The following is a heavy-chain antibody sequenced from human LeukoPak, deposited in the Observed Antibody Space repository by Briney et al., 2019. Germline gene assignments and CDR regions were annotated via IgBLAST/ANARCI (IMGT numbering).Heavy chain of an antibody. Sequence: GGSPRLSCAVSGFSVSDYSISWIRLSPGKGPEWISYVMSGRGSTNYADSVKGRFTISRDNAKNSVALQLDGLRADDTAVYFCARERRGSYYAFESWGQGTLVTVSS. V-gene: IGHV3-11*05. D-gene: IGHD3-16*01. CDR2: VMSGRGST. CDR3: ARERRGSYYAFES. CDR1: GFSVSDYS. J-gene: IGHJ4*02.